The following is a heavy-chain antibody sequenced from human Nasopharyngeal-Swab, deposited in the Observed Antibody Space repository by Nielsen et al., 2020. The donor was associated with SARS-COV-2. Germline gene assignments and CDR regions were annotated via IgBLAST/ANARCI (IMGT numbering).Heavy chain of an antibody. V-gene: IGHV3-21*01. Sequence: GGSLRLSCAGSGFSFNSYSMNWVRQVPGEGLEWVSWISGSGSYVYYADSVKGRFTISKDSAKNSLYLQMNSLRAEDTAVYFCARIAGRGSTYYYYMDVWGTGTTVTVSS. CDR3: ARIAGRGSTYYYYMDV. J-gene: IGHJ6*03. CDR1: GFSFNSYS. CDR2: ISGSGSYV. D-gene: IGHD6-13*01.